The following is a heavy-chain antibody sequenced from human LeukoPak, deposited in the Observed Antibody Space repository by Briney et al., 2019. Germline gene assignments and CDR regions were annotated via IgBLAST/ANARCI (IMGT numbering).Heavy chain of an antibody. J-gene: IGHJ4*02. CDR3: ARQLDNSGWYGFDY. CDR1: GGSISSYY. CDR2: IYYRGST. D-gene: IGHD6-19*01. V-gene: IGHV4-59*08. Sequence: SETLSLTCTVSGGSISSYYWSWIRQPPGKGLEWIGYIYYRGSTNSNPSLKSRVTISVDTSKNQFSLKLSSVTAADTAVYYCARQLDNSGWYGFDYWGQGTLVTVSS.